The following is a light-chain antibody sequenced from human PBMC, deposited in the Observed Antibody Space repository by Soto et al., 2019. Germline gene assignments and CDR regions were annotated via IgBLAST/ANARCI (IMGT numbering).Light chain of an antibody. V-gene: IGKV1-12*01. J-gene: IGKJ5*01. CDR3: QQGDSFPIT. CDR2: AAS. CDR1: QSISSW. Sequence: DIQMTQSPSSVSASVGDTVTITCRASQSISSWLAWYQQKPGTVPKLLIYAASSLQSGVPSRFSGSGAGTEFTHTITSLQPEDFGTYYCQQGDSFPITFGQGTRLEIK.